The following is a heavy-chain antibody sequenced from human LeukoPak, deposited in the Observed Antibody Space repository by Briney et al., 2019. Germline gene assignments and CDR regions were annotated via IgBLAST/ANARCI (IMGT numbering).Heavy chain of an antibody. CDR2: ISAYNGNT. CDR1: GYTFTSYG. V-gene: IGHV1-18*01. Sequence: ASAKVSCKASGYTFTSYGISWVRQAPGQGLEWMGWISAYNGNTNYAQKLQGRVTMTTDTSTSTAYMELRSLRSDDTAVYYCARPSQPVKRLVLRGGEFDYWGQGTLVTVSS. D-gene: IGHD6-19*01. CDR3: ARPSQPVKRLVLRGGEFDY. J-gene: IGHJ4*02.